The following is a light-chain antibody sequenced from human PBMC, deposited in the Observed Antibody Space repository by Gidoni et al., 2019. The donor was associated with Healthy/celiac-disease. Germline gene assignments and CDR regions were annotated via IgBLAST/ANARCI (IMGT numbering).Light chain of an antibody. CDR2: AAS. CDR3: QQRNSYPRT. CDR1: QGISSY. V-gene: IGKV1-9*01. Sequence: DIQLTQSPSFLSASVGDRVTITCRASQGISSYLAWYQQKPGKAPKLLIYAASTLQSGVPSRFSGSGSGTEFTLTISSLQPEDFATYYCQQRNSYPRTFXQXTKVXIK. J-gene: IGKJ1*01.